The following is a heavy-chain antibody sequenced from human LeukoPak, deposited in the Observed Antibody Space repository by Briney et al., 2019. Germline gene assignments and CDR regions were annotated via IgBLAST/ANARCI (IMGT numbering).Heavy chain of an antibody. CDR2: IDQGGSVR. V-gene: IGHV3-7*01. D-gene: IGHD6-13*01. CDR3: ARDPESSSFDL. Sequence: GGSLRLSCAASGFSFSSYWMSWVRQTPEKGLEFVANIDQGGSVRNYMDSLKGRCTISRDNAKKSLYLEINSLRADDTAVYYCARDPESSSFDLWGRGALVTVSS. CDR1: GFSFSSYW. J-gene: IGHJ4*02.